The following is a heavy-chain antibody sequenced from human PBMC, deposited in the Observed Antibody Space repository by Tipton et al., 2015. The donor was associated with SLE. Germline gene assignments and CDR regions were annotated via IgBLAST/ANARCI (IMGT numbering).Heavy chain of an antibody. V-gene: IGHV1-8*01. J-gene: IGHJ4*02. CDR3: ARGALASHFDWPCFYS. Sequence: QSGAEVKKPGASVKVSCKASGYTFTSFDINWVRQAPGQGLEWVGWMNPNTGNTDFAQKFGGRVTLTRDTSISTAYMELSTLRSGDTAVYYCARGALASHFDWPCFYSWGQGSLVTVS. D-gene: IGHD2-21*01. CDR1: GYTFTSFD. CDR2: MNPNTGNT.